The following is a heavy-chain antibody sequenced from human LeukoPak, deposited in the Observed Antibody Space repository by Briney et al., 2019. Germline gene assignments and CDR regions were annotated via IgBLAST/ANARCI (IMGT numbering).Heavy chain of an antibody. V-gene: IGHV3-48*01. CDR2: ISSSSSTI. CDR1: GFTFSSYS. CDR3: ARHGDYLGRYY. J-gene: IGHJ4*02. D-gene: IGHD4-17*01. Sequence: GGSLRLSCAASGFTFSSYSMNWVRQAPGKGLEWVSYISSSSSTIYYADSVKGRFTISRDNSKNTLYLQMNSLRAEDTAVYYCARHGDYLGRYYWGQGTLVTVSS.